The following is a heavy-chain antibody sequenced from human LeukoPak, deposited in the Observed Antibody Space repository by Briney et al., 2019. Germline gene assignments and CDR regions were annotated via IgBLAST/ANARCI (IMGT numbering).Heavy chain of an antibody. J-gene: IGHJ4*02. CDR2: ISYDGSNK. D-gene: IGHD1-7*01. Sequence: PGGPLRLSCAASGFTFSSYGMHWVRQAPGKGLEWVAVISYDGSNKYYADSVKGRFTISRDNSKNTLYLQMNSLRAEDTAVYYCANLEELELRDWGQGTLVTVSS. CDR1: GFTFSSYG. CDR3: ANLEELELRD. V-gene: IGHV3-30*18.